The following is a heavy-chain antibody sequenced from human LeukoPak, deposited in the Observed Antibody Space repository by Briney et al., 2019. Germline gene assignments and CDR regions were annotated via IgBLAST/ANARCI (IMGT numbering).Heavy chain of an antibody. Sequence: PGGSLRLSCAASGFTFSSYAMHWVRQAPGKGLEWVAVISYDGSNKYYADSVKGRFTISRDNSKNTLYLQMNSLRAEDTAVYYCARVADIVATIGPSDIWGQGTMVTVSS. CDR1: GFTFSSYA. J-gene: IGHJ3*02. CDR2: ISYDGSNK. CDR3: ARVADIVATIGPSDI. V-gene: IGHV3-30-3*01. D-gene: IGHD5-12*01.